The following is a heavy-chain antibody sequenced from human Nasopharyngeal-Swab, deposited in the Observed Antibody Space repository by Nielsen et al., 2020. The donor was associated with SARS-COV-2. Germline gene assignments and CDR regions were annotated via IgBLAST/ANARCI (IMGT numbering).Heavy chain of an antibody. CDR3: ATDRMAAAGDLDY. J-gene: IGHJ4*02. V-gene: IGHV1-24*01. CDR2: FDPEDGET. D-gene: IGHD6-13*01. CDR1: GYTLTDLS. Sequence: ASVKVSCKVSGYTLTDLSMPWVRQAPGQGLEWMGGFDPEDGETIYAQKFQGRVTMTEDTSTDTAYMELSSLRSEDTAVYYCATDRMAAAGDLDYWGQGTLVTVSS.